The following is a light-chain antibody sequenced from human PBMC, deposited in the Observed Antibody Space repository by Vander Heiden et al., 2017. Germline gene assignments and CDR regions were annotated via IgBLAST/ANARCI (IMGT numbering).Light chain of an antibody. J-gene: IGLJ3*02. CDR2: GNG. Sequence: QSVLTPPPPVSGAPGPSVTIPCTGSSSNIGAGYDVHWYQQLPGTAPKLLIYGNGNRPSGVPDRFSGSKSGTSASLAITGLQAEDEADYYCQSYDSSLSGSVFGGGTKLTVL. V-gene: IGLV1-40*01. CDR1: SSNIGAGYD. CDR3: QSYDSSLSGSV.